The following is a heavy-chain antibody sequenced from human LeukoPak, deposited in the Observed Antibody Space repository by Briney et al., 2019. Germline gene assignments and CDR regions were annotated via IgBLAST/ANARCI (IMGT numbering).Heavy chain of an antibody. CDR2: INHSGST. Sequence: SETLSLTCAVYGGSFSGYYWSWIRQPPGKGLEWIGEINHSGSTNYNPSLKSRVTISVDTSKNQFSLKLSSVTAADTAVYYCARRRTATVNWGQGTLVTVSS. CDR1: GGSFSGYY. J-gene: IGHJ4*02. V-gene: IGHV4-34*01. D-gene: IGHD1-26*01. CDR3: ARRRTATVN.